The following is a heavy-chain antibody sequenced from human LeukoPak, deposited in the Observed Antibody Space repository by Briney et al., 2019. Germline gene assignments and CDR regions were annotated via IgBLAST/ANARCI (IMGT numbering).Heavy chain of an antibody. V-gene: IGHV3-21*01. CDR1: GFTFSRHS. D-gene: IGHD5-24*01. CDR2: ISSSSSYI. CDR3: ARVMARFHAFDI. J-gene: IGHJ3*02. Sequence: GGSLRLSCAASGFTFSRHSINWVRQAPGKGLEWVSSISSSSSYIYYADSVKGQFTISRDNAKNSLYLQMNSLRAEDTAVYYCARVMARFHAFDIWGQGTMVTVSS.